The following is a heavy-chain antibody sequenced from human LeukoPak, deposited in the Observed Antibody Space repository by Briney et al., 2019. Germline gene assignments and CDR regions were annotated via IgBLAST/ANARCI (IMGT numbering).Heavy chain of an antibody. D-gene: IGHD5-12*01. Sequence: GGSLRLSCAASGFNFIDYSMNWVRQAPGKGLEWISYIGISSGNTKYADSVKGRFTISRDKARNSLYLQMNSLRVEDTAVNYCARDRRYAFDNWGHGTLVTVSS. CDR1: GFNFIDYS. CDR3: ARDRRYAFDN. J-gene: IGHJ4*01. CDR2: IGISSGNT. V-gene: IGHV3-48*01.